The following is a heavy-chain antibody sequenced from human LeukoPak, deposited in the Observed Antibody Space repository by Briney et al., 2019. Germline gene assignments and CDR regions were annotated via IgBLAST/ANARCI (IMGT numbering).Heavy chain of an antibody. Sequence: GGSLRLSCAASGFTFSSYAMHWVRQAPGKGLEWVAVISYGGSNKYYADSVKGRFTISRDNSKNTLYLQMNSLRAEDTAVYYCASTVLVWGQGTLVTVSS. CDR1: GFTFSSYA. J-gene: IGHJ4*02. V-gene: IGHV3-30-3*01. D-gene: IGHD4-17*01. CDR2: ISYGGSNK. CDR3: ASTVLV.